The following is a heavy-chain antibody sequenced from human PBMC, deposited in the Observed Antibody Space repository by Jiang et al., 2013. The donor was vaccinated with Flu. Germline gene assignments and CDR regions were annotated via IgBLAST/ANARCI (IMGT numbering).Heavy chain of an antibody. CDR2: IWYDGSNK. V-gene: IGHV3-33*01. CDR1: GFTFSTYG. CDR3: ARVQGWSEHYYYYGLDV. J-gene: IGHJ6*02. Sequence: SLRLSCTASGFTFSTYGMHWFRQAPVKGLEWVAVIWYDGSNKYYADSVKGRFTISRDNSKNTLYLQMNSLRAEDTAVYYCARVQGWSEHYYYYGLDVWGQGTTVTVSS. D-gene: IGHD6-19*01.